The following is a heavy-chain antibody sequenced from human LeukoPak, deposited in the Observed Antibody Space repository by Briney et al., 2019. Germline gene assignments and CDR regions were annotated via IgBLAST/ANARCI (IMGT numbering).Heavy chain of an antibody. V-gene: IGHV3-23*01. CDR1: GFTFDDYA. CDR3: AKGESILWDY. J-gene: IGHJ4*02. D-gene: IGHD2-21*01. CDR2: ISGSGGST. Sequence: GRSLRLSCAASGFTFDDYAMSWVRQAPGKGLEWVSAISGSGGSTYYADSVKGRFTISRDNSKNTLYLQMNSLRAEDTAVYYCAKGESILWDYWGQGTLVTVSS.